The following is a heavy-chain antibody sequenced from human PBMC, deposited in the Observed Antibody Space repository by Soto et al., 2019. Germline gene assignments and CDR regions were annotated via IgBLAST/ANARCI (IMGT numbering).Heavy chain of an antibody. CDR1: GYTFTNYY. V-gene: IGHV1-46*03. CDR3: CSLDYDSSGYYY. D-gene: IGHD3-22*01. J-gene: IGHJ4*02. Sequence: ASVKVSCKASGYTFTNYYIHWVRQAPGQGLEWMGVINPTGGRASYAPKFQGRVTLTRDTSTSTAYMELSSLRSDDTAVYYCCSLDYDSSGYYYWGQGTLVTVSS. CDR2: INPTGGRA.